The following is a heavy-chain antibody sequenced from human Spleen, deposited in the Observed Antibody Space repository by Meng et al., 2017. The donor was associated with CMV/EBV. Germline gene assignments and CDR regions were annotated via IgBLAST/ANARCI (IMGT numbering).Heavy chain of an antibody. CDR3: ARVLYSTSDRVDY. CDR1: GFTFSRYA. J-gene: IGHJ4*02. V-gene: IGHV3-30*04. Sequence: CAASGFTFSRYAMHWVRQAPGKALEWVSVIAYDGTNKYSVDSVKGRFTISRDNSKNTLYLEMNSLRAEDTAVYYCARVLYSTSDRVDYWGQGTLVTVSS. CDR2: IAYDGTNK. D-gene: IGHD6-6*01.